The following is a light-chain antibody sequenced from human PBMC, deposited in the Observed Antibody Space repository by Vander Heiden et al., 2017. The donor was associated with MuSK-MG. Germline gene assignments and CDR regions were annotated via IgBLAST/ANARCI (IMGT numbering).Light chain of an antibody. V-gene: IGLV3-1*01. Sequence: SYVLTQPPSASVSPGQTATITCSGDKLGEKYACWYQQKPGQAPVLVIYQDSRRPSGIPERFSGSNSGNTATLTISGTQAMDEADYYCQAWDSSTAVVFGGGTKVTVL. J-gene: IGLJ2*01. CDR2: QDS. CDR1: KLGEKY. CDR3: QAWDSSTAVV.